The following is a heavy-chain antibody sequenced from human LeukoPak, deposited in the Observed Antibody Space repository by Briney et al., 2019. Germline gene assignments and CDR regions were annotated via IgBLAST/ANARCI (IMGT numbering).Heavy chain of an antibody. CDR3: GMSGDRVPLQDDVFDV. CDR2: IYPGDSGP. V-gene: IGHV5-51*01. CDR1: GYSFTSYC. D-gene: IGHD1-26*01. Sequence: GESLKISCKVSGYSFTSYCIGWVRQMPGKGLEWMGIIYPGDSGPTYSPSFQGQVTISVDKSINTAYLQWSSLQASDTAMYYCGMSGDRVPLQDDVFDVWGQGTLVTVS. J-gene: IGHJ3*01.